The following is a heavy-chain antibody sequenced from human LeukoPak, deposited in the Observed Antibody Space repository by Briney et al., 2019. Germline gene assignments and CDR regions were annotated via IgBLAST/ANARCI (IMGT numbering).Heavy chain of an antibody. Sequence: TSETLSLTCTVSGGSISSSSYYWGWIRQPPGKGLEWIGNIYYSGSTYYNPSLKSRVTMSVDTSKNEFSLKLSSVTAADTAIYYCTRQKTYYGSGSSFDYWGQGTLVTVSS. D-gene: IGHD3-10*01. CDR3: TRQKTYYGSGSSFDY. V-gene: IGHV4-39*01. CDR1: GGSISSSSYY. CDR2: IYYSGST. J-gene: IGHJ4*02.